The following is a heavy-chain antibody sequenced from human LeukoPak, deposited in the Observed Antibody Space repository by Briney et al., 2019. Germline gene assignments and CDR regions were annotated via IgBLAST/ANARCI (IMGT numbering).Heavy chain of an antibody. CDR3: ARRPAAGYYFDY. J-gene: IGHJ4*02. V-gene: IGHV4-34*01. D-gene: IGHD6-13*01. CDR2: INHSGST. Sequence: SETLSLTCAVYGGSFSGYYWSWIRQPPGKGLEWIGEINHSGSTNYNPSLKSRITISVDTSKNQFSLKLSSVTAADTAVYYCARRPAAGYYFDYWGQGTLVTVSS. CDR1: GGSFSGYY.